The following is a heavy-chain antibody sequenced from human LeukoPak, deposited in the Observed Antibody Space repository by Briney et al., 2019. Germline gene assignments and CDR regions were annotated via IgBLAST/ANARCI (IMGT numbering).Heavy chain of an antibody. V-gene: IGHV3-74*01. J-gene: IGHJ4*02. Sequence: GGSLRLSCAASGFTFSSHWMHWVRQAPGKGLMWVSHINGDATTTNYADSLKGRFTISRDNSKNTLYLQMNSLRAEDTAVYYCARDTLARYYFDYWGQGTLVTVSS. CDR2: INGDATTT. CDR3: ARDTLARYYFDY. D-gene: IGHD2-15*01. CDR1: GFTFSSHW.